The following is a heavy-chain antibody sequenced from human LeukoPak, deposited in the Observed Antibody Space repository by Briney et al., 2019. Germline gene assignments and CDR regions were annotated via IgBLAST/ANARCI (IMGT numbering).Heavy chain of an antibody. Sequence: ASVKVSCKASGYTFTSYYMHWVRQAPGQGLEWMGIINPSGGSTSYAQKFQGRVTMTRDMSTSTVYMELSSLRSEDTAVYYCARDRELLANHYYYMDVWGKGTTVTVSS. V-gene: IGHV1-46*01. CDR1: GYTFTSYY. CDR3: ARDRELLANHYYYMDV. D-gene: IGHD1-26*01. CDR2: INPSGGST. J-gene: IGHJ6*03.